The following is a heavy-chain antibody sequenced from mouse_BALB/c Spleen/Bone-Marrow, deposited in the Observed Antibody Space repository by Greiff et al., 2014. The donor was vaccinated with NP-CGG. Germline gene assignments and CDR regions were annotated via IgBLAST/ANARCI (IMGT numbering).Heavy chain of an antibody. Sequence: VQLKESGAVLARPGASVKMSCKASGYSFNSYWMHWVKQRPGQGLEWIGAIYPGNSNTNYNQKFKGKAKMTAVTSASTAYMEFSILSKDAAAVYYGTVSLTFYYLDYWGQGTTLTVSS. CDR1: GYSFNSYW. CDR3: TVSLTFYYLDY. J-gene: IGHJ2*01. D-gene: IGHD6-2*01. V-gene: IGHV1-5*01. CDR2: IYPGNSNT.